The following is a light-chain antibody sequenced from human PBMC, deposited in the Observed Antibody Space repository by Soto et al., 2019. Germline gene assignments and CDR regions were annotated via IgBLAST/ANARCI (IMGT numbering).Light chain of an antibody. Sequence: EIVVTQSPGILSVSPGDRATLSCRASQSVGRNLAWYQQKPGQAPTLLIYAASTRATGLPARFSGSGSGTALTLTISSLHSEDFAVYYLQEYSKWPLFAFGPGTRVDIK. CDR3: QEYSKWPLFA. J-gene: IGKJ3*01. CDR2: AAS. V-gene: IGKV3-15*01. CDR1: QSVGRN.